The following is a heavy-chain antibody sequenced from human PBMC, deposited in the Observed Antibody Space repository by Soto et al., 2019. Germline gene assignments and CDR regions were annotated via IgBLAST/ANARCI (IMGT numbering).Heavy chain of an antibody. CDR2: ISGSGGST. V-gene: IGHV3-23*01. Sequence: GGSLRLSCSASVFTFSSYAMSWVRQAPGKGLEWVSAISGSGGSTYYADSVKGRFTISRDNSKNTLYLQMNSLRAEDTAVYYCAKALAGFWDYWGQGKLVTGSS. J-gene: IGHJ4*02. CDR3: AKALAGFWDY. D-gene: IGHD6-13*01. CDR1: VFTFSSYA.